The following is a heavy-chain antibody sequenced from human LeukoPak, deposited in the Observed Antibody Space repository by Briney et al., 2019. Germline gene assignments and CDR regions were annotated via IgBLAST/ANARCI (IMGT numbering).Heavy chain of an antibody. CDR2: IEPDGNKK. D-gene: IGHD2-21*01. CDR1: GFTVSSYY. CDR3: ARVLLWNAHDTMDV. J-gene: IGHJ6*02. Sequence: QPAGSLRLSCAASGFTVSSYYMSWVRQPPGKGLEWVANIEPDGNKKNHVAFVKGRFTISRKNAKKSLFLQMTRLKADETAVYFCARVLLWNAHDTMDVWGQGKTITVSS. V-gene: IGHV3-7*01.